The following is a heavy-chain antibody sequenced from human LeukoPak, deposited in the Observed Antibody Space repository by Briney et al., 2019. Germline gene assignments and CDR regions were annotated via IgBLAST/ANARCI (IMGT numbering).Heavy chain of an antibody. D-gene: IGHD3-22*01. V-gene: IGHV1-69*01. CDR2: IIPIFGTA. J-gene: IGHJ6*02. CDR3: ARILPLYYDSRAGPYGMDV. CDR1: GGTFSSYA. Sequence: AASVKVSCKASGGTFSSYAISWVRQAPGQGLEWMGGIIPIFGTANYAQKFQGRVTITADESTSTAYMELSSLRSEDTAVYYCARILPLYYDSRAGPYGMDVWGQGTTVTVSS.